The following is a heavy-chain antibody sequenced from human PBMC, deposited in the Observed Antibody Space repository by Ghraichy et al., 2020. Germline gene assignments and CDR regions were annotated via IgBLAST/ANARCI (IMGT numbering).Heavy chain of an antibody. V-gene: IGHV3-13*01. Sequence: LSITCVVSGFSFGDYDMHWVRQGTGRGLEWVSSIGTLGDTYYPGSVVGRFTISRDNATGSLYLQMNSLRAGDTAVYYCARGLQGYCNYTNCPFDQWGQGTLVTVSS. CDR1: GFSFGDYD. CDR3: ARGLQGYCNYTNCPFDQ. J-gene: IGHJ4*02. D-gene: IGHD2-2*01. CDR2: IGTLGDT.